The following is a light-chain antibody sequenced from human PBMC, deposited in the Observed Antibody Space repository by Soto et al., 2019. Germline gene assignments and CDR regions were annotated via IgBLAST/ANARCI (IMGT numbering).Light chain of an antibody. Sequence: QSVLTQPPSASGTPGQRVTISCSGSSSNIGSNYVYWYQQLPGTAPNLLIYRNNQRPSGVPDRFSGSKSCTSAALAISGLRSEDEADYYCAAWDDSLSGVVFGGGTKLTVL. V-gene: IGLV1-47*01. CDR1: SSNIGSNY. CDR3: AAWDDSLSGVV. CDR2: RNN. J-gene: IGLJ2*01.